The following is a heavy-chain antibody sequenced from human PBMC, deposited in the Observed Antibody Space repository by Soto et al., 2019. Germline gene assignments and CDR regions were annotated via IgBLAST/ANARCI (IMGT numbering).Heavy chain of an antibody. Sequence: QLRLQESGPGLVKPSETLSLSCTVSGGSLSSYYWDWIRQAPGKGLEWIGYVYFRGNVHYHPSLTGRVTMSIDMSKMQFSLEVRYVTAADTGIYYCASHAPGSTFVDYWGPAAPVTVSS. V-gene: IGHV4-59*04. J-gene: IGHJ4*02. CDR1: GGSLSSYY. CDR3: ASHAPGSTFVDY. CDR2: VYFRGNV. D-gene: IGHD3-10*01.